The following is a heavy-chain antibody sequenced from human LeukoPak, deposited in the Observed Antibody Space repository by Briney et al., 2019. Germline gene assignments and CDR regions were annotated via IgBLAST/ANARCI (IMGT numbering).Heavy chain of an antibody. D-gene: IGHD6-13*01. J-gene: IGHJ4*02. V-gene: IGHV3-7*01. Sequence: GGSLRLSCAASGFTFSSYWMSWVRQAPGKGLEWVANIKQDGSEKYYVDSVKGRFTISRDNAKNSLYLQMNSLRAEDKAVYYCARDGGLDQAAGKDWGQGTLVTVSS. CDR1: GFTFSSYW. CDR2: IKQDGSEK. CDR3: ARDGGLDQAAGKD.